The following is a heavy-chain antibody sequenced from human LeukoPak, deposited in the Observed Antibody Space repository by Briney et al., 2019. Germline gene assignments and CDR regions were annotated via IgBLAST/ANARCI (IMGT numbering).Heavy chain of an antibody. CDR2: ISGSGGST. J-gene: IGHJ1*01. V-gene: IGHV3-23*01. D-gene: IGHD3-22*01. CDR1: GFTFSRYG. Sequence: GGTLRLSCAASGFTFSRYGMSWVRQAPGKGLEWVSAISGSGGSTYYADPVKGRFTISRDNSKNTLYLQMNSLRAEDTAVYYCAKDVNYYDSSGYPIFQHWGQGTLVTVSS. CDR3: AKDVNYYDSSGYPIFQH.